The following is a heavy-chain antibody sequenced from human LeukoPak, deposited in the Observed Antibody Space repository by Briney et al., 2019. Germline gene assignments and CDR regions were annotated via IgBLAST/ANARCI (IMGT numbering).Heavy chain of an antibody. CDR1: GYTFTGYY. CDR2: INPNSGGT. D-gene: IGHD3-22*01. CDR3: ARGTYYYDSSGYYYVDWFDP. J-gene: IGHJ5*02. Sequence: GASVKVSCKASGYTFTGYYMHWVRQAPGQGLEWMGWINPNSGGTNYAQKFQGWVTMTRDTSISTAYMELSRLRSDDTAVYYCARGTYYYDSSGYYYVDWFDPWGQGTLVTVSS. V-gene: IGHV1-2*04.